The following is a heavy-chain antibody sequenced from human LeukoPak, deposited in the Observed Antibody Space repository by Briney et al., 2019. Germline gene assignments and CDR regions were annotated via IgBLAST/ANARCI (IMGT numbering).Heavy chain of an antibody. CDR1: GFTFSDYW. CDR3: ATVSRSSGRGYFDY. J-gene: IGHJ4*02. CDR2: IKQDGSEK. V-gene: IGHV3-7*01. Sequence: GGSLRLSCGVSGFTFSDYWMNWVRQAPGKGLEWVASIKQDGSEKSYVDSVKGRFTISRDNAKNSLYLQMSSLRAEDTAVYYCATVSRSSGRGYFDYWGPGTLVTVSS. D-gene: IGHD6-19*01.